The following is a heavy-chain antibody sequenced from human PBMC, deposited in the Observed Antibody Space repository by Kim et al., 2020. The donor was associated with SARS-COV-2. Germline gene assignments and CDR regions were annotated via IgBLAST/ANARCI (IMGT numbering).Heavy chain of an antibody. Sequence: GGSLRLSCAASGFTFDDYAMHWVRQAPGKGLEWVSGISWNSGSIGYADSVKGRFTISRDNAKNSLYLQMNSLRAEDTALYYCAKDTQLLWFGESYGMDV. CDR2: ISWNSGSI. CDR3: AKDTQLLWFGESYGMDV. D-gene: IGHD3-10*01. V-gene: IGHV3-9*01. CDR1: GFTFDDYA. J-gene: IGHJ6*01.